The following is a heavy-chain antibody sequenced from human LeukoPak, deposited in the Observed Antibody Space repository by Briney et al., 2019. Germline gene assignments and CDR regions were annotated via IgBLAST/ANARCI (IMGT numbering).Heavy chain of an antibody. V-gene: IGHV3-7*01. Sequence: GGSLRLSCTASGFTFSSYWMSWVRQAPGKGLEWVANIKEDGSEKYSVDSVKGRFTISRDNAKNSLYLQMNSLRAEDTAMYYCARDIAYCDGDCYPWGFGFWGQGTLVTVSS. CDR3: ARDIAYCDGDCYPWGFGF. J-gene: IGHJ4*02. CDR2: IKEDGSEK. CDR1: GFTFSSYW. D-gene: IGHD2-21*02.